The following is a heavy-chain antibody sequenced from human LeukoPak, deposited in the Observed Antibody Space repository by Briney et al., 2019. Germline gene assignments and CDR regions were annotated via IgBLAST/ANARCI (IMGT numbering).Heavy chain of an antibody. CDR2: ISGYNGNT. V-gene: IGHV1-18*01. J-gene: IGHJ3*02. D-gene: IGHD2-15*01. CDR1: GYTFTNYG. Sequence: ASVKVSCKASGYTFTNYGISWVRQAPGQGLEWMGWISGYNGNTNYGQKFKGRVTMTRDMATSTDYMEVSSLRSDDTAVYYCARGRGRHCSGGSCYYWRRGFDIWGQGTMVTVSS. CDR3: ARGRGRHCSGGSCYYWRRGFDI.